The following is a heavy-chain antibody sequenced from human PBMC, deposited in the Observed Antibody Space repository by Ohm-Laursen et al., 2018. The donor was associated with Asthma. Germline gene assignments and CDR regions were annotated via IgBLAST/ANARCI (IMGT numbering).Heavy chain of an antibody. D-gene: IGHD5-12*01. CDR3: VTDGYSGNDFAFDS. CDR2: IYPDGGEK. Sequence: GSLRLSCAASGLPFSNFWMSWVRQAPGKGLEWVANIYPDGGEKYYVDSVRGRFIISRDNAKNSLYLQMSSLRADDTAVYYCVTDGYSGNDFAFDSWGQGTMVTVSP. CDR1: GLPFSNFW. J-gene: IGHJ3*01. V-gene: IGHV3-7*01.